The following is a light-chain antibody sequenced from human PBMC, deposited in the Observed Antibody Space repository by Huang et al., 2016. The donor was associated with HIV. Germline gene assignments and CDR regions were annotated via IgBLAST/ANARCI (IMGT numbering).Light chain of an antibody. J-gene: IGKJ3*01. CDR1: QSVGIY. CDR2: GGS. CDR3: QQYERPPDT. V-gene: IGKV3-20*01. Sequence: EIVLTQSPGTLSLSPGERATLSCRASQSVGIYLAWYQQKPGQAPRLLIYGGSTRVTGIQDRFSGGGAGTDFTLSISRLEPEDFAVYYCQQYERPPDTFGPGTKVNIK.